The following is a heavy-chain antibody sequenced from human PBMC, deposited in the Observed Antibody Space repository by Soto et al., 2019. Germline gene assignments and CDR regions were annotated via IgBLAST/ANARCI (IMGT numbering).Heavy chain of an antibody. CDR3: ARFKLGDDY. J-gene: IGHJ4*02. D-gene: IGHD5-12*01. CDR2: LIPILGLA. Sequence: PGXSVKXSCQASGGTFSNSTVTWVRQAPGQGLEWMGRLIPILGLANXXXXXXXXXXXXXXXXXXTAYMELRSLRSEDTAIYYCARFKLGDDYWGQXTLVTVSS. V-gene: IGHV1-69*02. CDR1: GGTFSNST.